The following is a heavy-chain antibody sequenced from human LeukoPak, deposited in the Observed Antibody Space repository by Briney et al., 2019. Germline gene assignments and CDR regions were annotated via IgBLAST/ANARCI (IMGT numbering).Heavy chain of an antibody. CDR3: AKAFQDNGYSYGYGFDY. V-gene: IGHV3-23*01. Sequence: PGGSLRLSCAASGFTVSSNYMSWVRQAPGKGLEWVSAISGSGGSTYYADSVKGRFTISRDNSKNTLYLQMNSLRAEDTAVYYCAKAFQDNGYSYGYGFDYWGQGTLVTVSS. CDR1: GFTVSSNY. D-gene: IGHD5-18*01. CDR2: ISGSGGST. J-gene: IGHJ4*02.